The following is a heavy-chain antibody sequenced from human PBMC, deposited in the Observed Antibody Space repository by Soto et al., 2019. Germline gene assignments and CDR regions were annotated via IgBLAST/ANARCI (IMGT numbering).Heavy chain of an antibody. CDR2: ISYDGSNK. D-gene: IGHD2-2*01. Sequence: GGSLRLSCAASGFTFSRYAMNWVRQAPGKGLEWVAVISYDGSNKYYADSVKGRFTISRDNSKNTLYLQMNSLRDEDTAVYYCAREEVPAALYYYYCDMDVWGQGTTVTVSS. J-gene: IGHJ6*02. CDR3: AREEVPAALYYYYCDMDV. V-gene: IGHV3-30-3*01. CDR1: GFTFSRYA.